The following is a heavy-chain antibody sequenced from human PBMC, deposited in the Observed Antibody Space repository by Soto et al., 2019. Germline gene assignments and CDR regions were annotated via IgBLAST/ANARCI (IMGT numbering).Heavy chain of an antibody. V-gene: IGHV3-21*01. J-gene: IGHJ3*02. D-gene: IGHD6-13*01. CDR3: ARVGIAAAVDI. CDR2: ISSSSSYI. CDR1: GFTFSSYS. Sequence: GGSLRLSCADSGFTFSSYSMNWVRQAPGKGLEWVSSISSSSSYIYYADSVKGRFTISRDNAKNSLYLQMNSLRAEDTAVYYCARVGIAAAVDIWGQGTMVTVSS.